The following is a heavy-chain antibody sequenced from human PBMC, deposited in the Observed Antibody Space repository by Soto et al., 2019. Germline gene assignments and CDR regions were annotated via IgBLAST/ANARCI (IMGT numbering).Heavy chain of an antibody. CDR3: ARDVGRLRPYNWFDP. J-gene: IGHJ5*02. Sequence: ASVKVSCKASGYTFTSYGISWVRQAPGQGLEWMGWISAYNGNTNYAQKLQGRVTMTTDTSTSTAYMELRSLRSDDTAVYYCARDVGRLRPYNWFDPWGQGTLVTVSS. D-gene: IGHD4-17*01. CDR1: GYTFTSYG. V-gene: IGHV1-18*01. CDR2: ISAYNGNT.